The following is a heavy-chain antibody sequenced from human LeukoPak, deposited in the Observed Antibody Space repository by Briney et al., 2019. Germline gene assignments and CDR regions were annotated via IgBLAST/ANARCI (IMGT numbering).Heavy chain of an antibody. D-gene: IGHD2-2*01. CDR3: LKDLSPGGLDV. Sequence: PGGSLRLSCAASGFTFSSYAMSWVRQAPGKGLEWVSGIYWGSDRIDYADAVKGRFTISRDNAKNSLYLQMNSLRPEDTALYYCLKDLSPGGLDVWGPGTTVTVSS. CDR1: GFTFSSYA. V-gene: IGHV3-23*03. CDR2: IYWGSDRI. J-gene: IGHJ6*01.